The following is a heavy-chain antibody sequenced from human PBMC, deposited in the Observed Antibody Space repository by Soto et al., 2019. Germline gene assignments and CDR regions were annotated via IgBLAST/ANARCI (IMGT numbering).Heavy chain of an antibody. D-gene: IGHD4-17*01. CDR1: GYSFTSYW. CDR3: ARQVYGGNSDYYHYGMDV. V-gene: IGHV5-51*01. J-gene: IGHJ6*02. CDR2: IYPGDSDT. Sequence: GESLKISCKGSGYSFTSYWIGWVRQMPGKGLEWMGIIYPGDSDTRYSPSFQGQVTISADKSISTAYLQWSSLKASDTAMYYCARQVYGGNSDYYHYGMDVWGQGTTVTVSS.